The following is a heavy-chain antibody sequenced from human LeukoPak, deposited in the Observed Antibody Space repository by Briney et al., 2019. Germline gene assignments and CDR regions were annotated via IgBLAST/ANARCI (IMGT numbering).Heavy chain of an antibody. CDR2: INHSGST. CDR1: GGSFSGYY. Sequence: SETLSLTCAVYGGSFSGYYWSWIRQPPGKGLEWIGEINHSGSTNYNPSLKSRVTISVATSKNQFSLKLSSVTAADTAVYYCARGLGFSFGAGSSPPFDYWGQGTLVTVSS. J-gene: IGHJ4*02. V-gene: IGHV4-34*01. D-gene: IGHD6-13*01. CDR3: ARGLGFSFGAGSSPPFDY.